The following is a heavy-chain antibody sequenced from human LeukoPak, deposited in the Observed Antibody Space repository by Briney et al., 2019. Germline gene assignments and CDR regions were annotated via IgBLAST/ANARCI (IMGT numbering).Heavy chain of an antibody. D-gene: IGHD2-15*01. CDR3: ARLGAGYCSGGSCDGAFDI. CDR1: GFTFSSYS. Sequence: GGSLRLSCAASGFTFSSYSMNWVRQAPGKGLEWVSSISSSSSYIYYADSVKGRFTISRDNAKNSLYLQMNSLRAEDTVVYYCARLGAGYCSGGSCDGAFDIWGQGTMVTVSS. J-gene: IGHJ3*02. CDR2: ISSSSSYI. V-gene: IGHV3-21*01.